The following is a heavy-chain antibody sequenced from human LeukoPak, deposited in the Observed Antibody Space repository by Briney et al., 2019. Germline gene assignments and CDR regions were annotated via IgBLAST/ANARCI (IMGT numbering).Heavy chain of an antibody. CDR2: IIPIFGTA. CDR1: GGTLSSYA. J-gene: IGHJ4*02. V-gene: IGHV1-69*06. D-gene: IGHD3-16*01. Sequence: GASVKVSCKASGGTLSSYAISWVRQAPGQGLEWMGGIIPIFGTANYAQKFQGRVTITADKSTSTAYMELSSLRSEDTAVYYCARLYSPTYYFDYWGQGTLVTVSS. CDR3: ARLYSPTYYFDY.